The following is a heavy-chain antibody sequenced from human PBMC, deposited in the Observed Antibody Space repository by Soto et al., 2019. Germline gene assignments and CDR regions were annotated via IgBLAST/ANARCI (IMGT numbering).Heavy chain of an antibody. CDR3: GKGRSGDVGVFY. D-gene: IGHD1-26*01. Sequence: QVQLVQSGAEVKKSGASVKIFCKASGYSFTGYYIHWVRQAPGQGFEWMGEISPNSGGTKYAQKFEGRVTMTRDTSITTVYMDLSNLSPDDTAVYYCGKGRSGDVGVFYWGQGTLVTVYS. J-gene: IGHJ4*02. CDR2: ISPNSGGT. V-gene: IGHV1-2*02. CDR1: GYSFTGYY.